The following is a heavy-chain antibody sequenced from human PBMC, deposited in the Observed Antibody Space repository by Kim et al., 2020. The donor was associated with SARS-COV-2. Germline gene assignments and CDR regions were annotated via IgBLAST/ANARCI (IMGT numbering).Heavy chain of an antibody. CDR3: AKDRRFTGDFRFYYCYY. CDR1: GFTFSSYG. D-gene: IGHD2-21*02. V-gene: IGHV3-30*18. J-gene: IGHJ6*01. Sequence: GGSLRLSCAASGFTFSSYGMHWVRQAPGKGLEWVAVISYDGSNKYYADSVKGRFTISRDNSKNTLYLQMNSLTAEDTAVYYCAKDRRFTGDFRFYYCYY. CDR2: ISYDGSNK.